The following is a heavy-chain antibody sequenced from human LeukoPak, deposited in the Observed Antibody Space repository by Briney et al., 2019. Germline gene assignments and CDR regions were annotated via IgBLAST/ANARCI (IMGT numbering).Heavy chain of an antibody. CDR1: GFTFSSYG. CDR3: AKRDVVVPAAIHY. J-gene: IGHJ4*02. CDR2: IRYDGSNK. Sequence: PGGSLRLSCAASGFTFSSYGMHWVRQAPGKGLEWVAFIRYDGSNKYYADSVKGRFTISRDNSKNTLYLQMNSLRAEDTAVYYCAKRDVVVPAAIHYWGQGTLVTVSS. D-gene: IGHD2-2*01. V-gene: IGHV3-30*02.